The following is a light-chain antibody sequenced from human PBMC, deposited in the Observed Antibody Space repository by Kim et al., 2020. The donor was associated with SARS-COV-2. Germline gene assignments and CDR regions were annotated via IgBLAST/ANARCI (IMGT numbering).Light chain of an antibody. CDR1: QDISRY. V-gene: IGKV1-39*01. CDR2: TAS. Sequence: DIQMTQSPSSLSASVGDRVTITCRASQDISRYLNWYQQKPGKAPKLLIYTASSLQSGVPSRFTGSGSETDFTLTISSLQPEDVATYCCQQTYSASRTFGQGTKVDIK. J-gene: IGKJ1*01. CDR3: QQTYSASRT.